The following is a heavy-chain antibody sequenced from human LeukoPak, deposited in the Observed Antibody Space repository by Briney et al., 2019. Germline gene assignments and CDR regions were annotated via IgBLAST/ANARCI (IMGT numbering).Heavy chain of an antibody. J-gene: IGHJ4*02. CDR1: GLTVNNNY. D-gene: IGHD3-16*01. CDR3: TTGIDYGGGY. V-gene: IGHV3-15*07. Sequence: GGSLRLSCAASGLTVNNNYMNWVRQAPGKGLEWVGRIKNKDEGEKTDYAAPVKGRFTISRDDSKATLFLQMNSLKMEDTAIYYCTTGIDYGGGYWGQGTLVSVSS. CDR2: IKNKDEGEKT.